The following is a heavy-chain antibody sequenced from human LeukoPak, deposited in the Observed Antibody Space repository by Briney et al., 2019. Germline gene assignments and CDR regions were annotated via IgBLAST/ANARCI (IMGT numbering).Heavy chain of an antibody. CDR2: MNPNSGNT. CDR3: ATGPIAAAGNYYYYGMDV. J-gene: IGHJ6*02. V-gene: IGHV1-8*01. CDR1: GYTFTSYD. Sequence: ASVKVSCKASGYTFTSYDINWVRQATGQGLEWMGWMNPNSGNTGYAQKFQGRVTMTEDTSTDTAYMELSSLRSEDTAVYYCATGPIAAAGNYYYYGMDVWGQGTTVTVSS. D-gene: IGHD6-13*01.